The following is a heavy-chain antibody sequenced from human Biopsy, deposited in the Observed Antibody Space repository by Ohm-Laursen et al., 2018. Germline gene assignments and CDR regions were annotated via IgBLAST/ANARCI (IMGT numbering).Heavy chain of an antibody. Sequence: SVKVSCKVSGGTFINYAISWVRQAPGQGLEWLGGIIPMFGTANYAQMFQGRVTINADESTSTSYMELSSLTTEDTAIYYYARGPQSGSHSCFDYWGRGTLVTVSS. D-gene: IGHD1-26*01. CDR3: ARGPQSGSHSCFDY. CDR2: IIPMFGTA. CDR1: GGTFINYA. J-gene: IGHJ4*02. V-gene: IGHV1-69*01.